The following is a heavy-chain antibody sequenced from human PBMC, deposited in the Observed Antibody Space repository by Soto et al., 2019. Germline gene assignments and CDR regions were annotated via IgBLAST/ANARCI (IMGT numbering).Heavy chain of an antibody. CDR1: GGTFSNYV. Sequence: QVQLVQSGAEVKKPGSSVKVSCKASGGTFSNYVVNWVRQAPGQVREWMGRIIPISGAANYAQKFQGRVTITADKPTSTSYMELSSLRSEDTAVYYCARDMTRTVVPYFDFWGQGTLVTVSS. V-gene: IGHV1-69*06. CDR3: ARDMTRTVVPYFDF. CDR2: IIPISGAA. J-gene: IGHJ4*02. D-gene: IGHD1-7*01.